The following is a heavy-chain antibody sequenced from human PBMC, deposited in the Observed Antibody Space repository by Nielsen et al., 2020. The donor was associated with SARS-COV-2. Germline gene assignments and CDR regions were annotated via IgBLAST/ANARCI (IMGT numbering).Heavy chain of an antibody. V-gene: IGHV4-39*02. Sequence: SETLSLTCTVSGGSLSSRNYYWGWIRQPPGKGLEWIGTIYYSGSVSYNPSLRSRVTISVDTSKKHFSLKLTSVTAADTAVYFCARGDIAVVPAAMFRGVDAFDIWGRGTRVRVSS. J-gene: IGHJ3*02. D-gene: IGHD2-2*01. CDR3: ARGDIAVVPAAMFRGVDAFDI. CDR2: IYYSGSV. CDR1: GGSLSSRNYY.